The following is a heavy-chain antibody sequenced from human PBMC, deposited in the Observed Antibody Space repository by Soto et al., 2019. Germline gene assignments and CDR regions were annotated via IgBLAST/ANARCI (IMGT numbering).Heavy chain of an antibody. CDR2: ISYDGKSK. Sequence: QVQLVESGGGVVQPGTSLRLTCDVSGFSITSSGMHWVRQAPGKGLEWVAVISYDGKSKYYADSVKGRFTISRDNSKNTLYLQMNSLRPEDTPVFYCVKDRGFYLDAFDMWGPGAKVTVSS. CDR3: VKDRGFYLDAFDM. CDR1: GFSITSSG. V-gene: IGHV3-30*18. J-gene: IGHJ3*02. D-gene: IGHD3-3*01.